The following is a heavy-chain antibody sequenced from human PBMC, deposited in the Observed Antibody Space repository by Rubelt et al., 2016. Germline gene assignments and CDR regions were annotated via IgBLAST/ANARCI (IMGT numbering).Heavy chain of an antibody. J-gene: IGHJ4*02. CDR2: IHPKSGGT. CDR1: GNTFPGYY. V-gene: IGHV1-2*06. CDR3: AREFPDF. Sequence: GAEVKKPGASVKVSCKASGNTFPGYYMHWVRQAPGQGLEWMGRIHPKSGGTNYEQMFQGRVTMTKDPAITTTYMEMSSLRSDDTAVYYCAREFPDFWGQGTLVTVSS.